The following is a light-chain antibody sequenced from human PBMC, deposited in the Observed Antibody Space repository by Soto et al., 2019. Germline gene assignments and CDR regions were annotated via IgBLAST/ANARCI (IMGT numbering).Light chain of an antibody. CDR3: QQSHGIPYT. J-gene: IGKJ2*01. CDR1: QTISTY. CDR2: AAS. V-gene: IGKV1-39*01. Sequence: DIQMTQSPSSLSAAVGDRVTITCRASQTISTYLNWYQQKPGKAPKLLIYAASSLQSRVPSRFSGSGSGTDFTLTISSLQHEDFATYYCQQSHGIPYTFGQGTKLEIK.